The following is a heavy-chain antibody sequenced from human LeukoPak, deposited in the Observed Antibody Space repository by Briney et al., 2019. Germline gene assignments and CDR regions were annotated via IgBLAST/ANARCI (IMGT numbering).Heavy chain of an antibody. CDR2: ISSSSSTI. CDR1: GFTFSSYS. V-gene: IGHV3-48*02. D-gene: IGHD3-10*01. J-gene: IGHJ3*02. Sequence: GGSLRLSCAASGFTFSSYSMNWVRQAPGTGLEWVSYISSSSSTIYYADSVKGRFTISRDNAKNSLYLQMNSLRDEDTAVYYCARDGMVRGVIIWDAFDIWSQGTMVTVSS. CDR3: ARDGMVRGVIIWDAFDI.